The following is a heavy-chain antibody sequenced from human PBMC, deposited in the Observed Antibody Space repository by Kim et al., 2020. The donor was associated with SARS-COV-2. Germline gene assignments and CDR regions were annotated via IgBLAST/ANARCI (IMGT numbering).Heavy chain of an antibody. V-gene: IGHV1-69*02. CDR1: GGTFSSYT. CDR2: IIPILGIA. J-gene: IGHJ4*02. Sequence: SVKVSCKASGGTFSSYTISWVRQAPGQGLEWMGRIIPILGIANYAQKFQGRVTITADKSTSTAYMELSSLRSEDTAVYYCASGDDSSGYYFDYWGQGTLVTVSS. D-gene: IGHD3-22*01. CDR3: ASGDDSSGYYFDY.